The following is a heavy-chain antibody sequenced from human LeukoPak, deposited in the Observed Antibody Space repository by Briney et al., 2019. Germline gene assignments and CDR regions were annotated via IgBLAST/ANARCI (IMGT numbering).Heavy chain of an antibody. CDR1: GFTFSSYS. J-gene: IGHJ4*02. Sequence: PGGSLRLSCAASGFTFSSYSMNWVRQAPGKGPEWISYISGSGSPTSYADSMKGRLTISRDNAKNSLYLQVNSLRAEDTAVYYCARDSKFSFDYWGQGALVTVSS. CDR3: ARDSKFSFDY. V-gene: IGHV3-48*04. CDR2: ISGSGSPT.